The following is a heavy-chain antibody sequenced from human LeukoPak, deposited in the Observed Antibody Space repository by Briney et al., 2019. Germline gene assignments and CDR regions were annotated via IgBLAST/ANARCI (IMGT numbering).Heavy chain of an antibody. J-gene: IGHJ5*02. CDR2: ISGRGETT. V-gene: IGHV3-23*01. CDR3: ARDSGAAISWFDP. CDR1: GFLFNDYA. Sequence: GGSLRLSCAASGFLFNDYAMSWVRQAPGKGLEWVSGISGRGETTNSAGSVKGRFSIFKDYSKDTLFLQMNSLRAEDTAVYYCARDSGAAISWFDPWGQGTLVTVSS. D-gene: IGHD2-2*01.